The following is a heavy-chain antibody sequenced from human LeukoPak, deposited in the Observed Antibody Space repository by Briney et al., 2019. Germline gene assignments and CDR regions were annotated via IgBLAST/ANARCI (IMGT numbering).Heavy chain of an antibody. CDR2: ISGSGGST. D-gene: IGHD6-13*01. V-gene: IGHV3-23*01. CDR1: GFTFSSYA. J-gene: IGHJ5*02. Sequence: GGSLRLSCAASGFTFSSYAMSWVRQAPGKGLEWVAIISGSGGSTYYADSVKGRFTISRDNAKNSLYLQMNSLRAEDTAVYYCARTTFGRGIAAAGTDWFDPWGQGTLVTVSS. CDR3: ARTTFGRGIAAAGTDWFDP.